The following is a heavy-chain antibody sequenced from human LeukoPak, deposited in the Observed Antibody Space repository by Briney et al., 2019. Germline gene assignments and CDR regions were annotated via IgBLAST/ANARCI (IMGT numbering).Heavy chain of an antibody. D-gene: IGHD4-17*01. CDR3: ARQSDYGFDY. CDR2: FYFSGST. J-gene: IGHJ4*02. CDR1: SGSISSNSCY. Sequence: PSETLSLTCTVSSGSISSNSCYWGWIRQPPGKGLEWIASFYFSGSTYYNPSLKSRVTIYVHTSKNQVSLNLNSVTAADTAVYYCARQSDYGFDYWGQGTLVTVSS. V-gene: IGHV4-39*01.